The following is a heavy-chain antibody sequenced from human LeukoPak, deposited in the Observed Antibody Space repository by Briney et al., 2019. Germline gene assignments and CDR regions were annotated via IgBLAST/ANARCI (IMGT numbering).Heavy chain of an antibody. Sequence: SVKVSCKASGGAFSSYAISWVRQAPGQGLEWMGRIIPILGIANYAQKFQGRVTITADKSTSTAYMELSSLRSEDTAVYYCARVGPYYYDENWFDPWGQGTLVTVSS. J-gene: IGHJ5*02. CDR2: IIPILGIA. D-gene: IGHD3-22*01. CDR3: ARVGPYYYDENWFDP. CDR1: GGAFSSYA. V-gene: IGHV1-69*04.